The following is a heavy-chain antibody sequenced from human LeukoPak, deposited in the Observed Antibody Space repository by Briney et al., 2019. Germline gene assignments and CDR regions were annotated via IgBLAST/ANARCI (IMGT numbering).Heavy chain of an antibody. CDR2: VRGSGENT. J-gene: IGHJ1*01. V-gene: IGHV3-23*01. CDR1: GFTFSSYA. Sequence: PGGSLRLSCAASGFTFSSYAMSWVRPAPGKGLEWVSTVRGSGENTYYADSVKGRFTISRDNSKNTLYLQMNSLRAEGTAVYYCARDPHRVGATYFQHWGQGTLVTVSS. CDR3: ARDPHRVGATYFQH. D-gene: IGHD1-26*01.